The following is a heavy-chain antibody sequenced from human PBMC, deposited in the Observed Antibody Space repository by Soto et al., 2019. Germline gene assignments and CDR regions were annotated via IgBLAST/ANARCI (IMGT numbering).Heavy chain of an antibody. Sequence: ASVKVSCKASGGTFSSYAISWVRQAPGQGLEWMGGIIPIFGTANYAQKFQGRVTITADESTSTAYMELSSLRSEDTAVYYCARDPSAYGDYAGAFDYWGQGTLVTVSS. J-gene: IGHJ4*02. CDR1: GGTFSSYA. CDR3: ARDPSAYGDYAGAFDY. D-gene: IGHD4-17*01. CDR2: IIPIFGTA. V-gene: IGHV1-69*13.